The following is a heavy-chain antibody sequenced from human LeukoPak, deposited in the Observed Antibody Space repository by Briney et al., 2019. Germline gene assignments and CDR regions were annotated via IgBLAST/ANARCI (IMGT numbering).Heavy chain of an antibody. CDR3: ARDQVVGPLHGSFDY. D-gene: IGHD3-10*01. Sequence: SETLSLTCTVSGGSISSYYWSWIRQPAGKGLEWIWRIYTSGSTNYNPSLKSRVTMSVDTSKNQFSLKLSSVTAADTAVYYCARDQVVGPLHGSFDYWGQGTLVTVSS. CDR1: GGSISSYY. V-gene: IGHV4-4*07. CDR2: IYTSGST. J-gene: IGHJ4*02.